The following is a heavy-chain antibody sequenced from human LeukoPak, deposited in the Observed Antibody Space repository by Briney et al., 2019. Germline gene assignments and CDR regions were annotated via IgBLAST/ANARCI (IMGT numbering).Heavy chain of an antibody. Sequence: GGSLRLSCAASGFDFSTYSIDWVRQAPGKGLEWVSVIYSGGTTYYADSVKGRFTISRDNSKNTLYLQMNSLRAEDTAVYYCARDRGGSRSDCWGQGTLVTVSS. CDR2: IYSGGTT. CDR3: ARDRGGSRSDC. V-gene: IGHV3-66*01. J-gene: IGHJ4*02. D-gene: IGHD6-13*01. CDR1: GFDFSTYS.